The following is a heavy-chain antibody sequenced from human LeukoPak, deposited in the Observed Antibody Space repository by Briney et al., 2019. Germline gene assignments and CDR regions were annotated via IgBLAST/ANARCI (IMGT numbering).Heavy chain of an antibody. CDR2: IKTDASEK. J-gene: IGHJ1*01. CDR3: ATYSTRNAREFQS. Sequence: GGSLGLSCESSGFIFSNCWMTWVRRAPGKGLEWVANIKTDASEKYYADSVKGRFTISRDNAKMSLYLQMNSLRVEDTAVYYCATYSTRNAREFQSWGQGTLVTVSS. CDR1: GFIFSNCW. D-gene: IGHD4-11*01. V-gene: IGHV3-7*01.